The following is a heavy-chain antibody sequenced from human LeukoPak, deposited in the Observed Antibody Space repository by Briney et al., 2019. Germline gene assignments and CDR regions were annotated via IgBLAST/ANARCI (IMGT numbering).Heavy chain of an antibody. CDR1: GYTFTDYY. D-gene: IGHD3-10*01. CDR3: ARGVWRTMVRGPPPTGY. V-gene: IGHV1-2*02. CDR2: ISPNSGGT. J-gene: IGHJ4*02. Sequence: ASVKVSCKASGYTFTDYYIHWVRQAPGQGLEWMGWISPNSGGTNYAQKFQGRVTMTRDTSISTAYMELSRLRSDDTAVYYCARGVWRTMVRGPPPTGYWGQGTLVTVSS.